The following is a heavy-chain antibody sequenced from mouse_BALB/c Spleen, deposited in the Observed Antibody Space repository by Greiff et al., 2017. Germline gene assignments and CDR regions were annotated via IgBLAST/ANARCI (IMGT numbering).Heavy chain of an antibody. D-gene: IGHD1-2*01. Sequence: VQVVESGPGLVAPSQSLSITCTVSGFSLTSYGVHWVRQPPGKGLEWLGVIWAGGSTNYNSALMSRLSISKDNSKSQVFLKMNSLQTDDTAMYYCARDRDYGFYAMDYWGQGTSVTVSS. CDR3: ARDRDYGFYAMDY. CDR2: IWAGGST. V-gene: IGHV2-9*02. CDR1: GFSLTSYG. J-gene: IGHJ4*01.